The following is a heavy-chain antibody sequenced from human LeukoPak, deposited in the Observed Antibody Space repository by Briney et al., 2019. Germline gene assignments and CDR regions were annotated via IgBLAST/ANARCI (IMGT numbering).Heavy chain of an antibody. CDR1: GFIFSSYG. J-gene: IGHJ3*02. V-gene: IGHV3-30*02. CDR3: AKTLRELSGGAFDI. D-gene: IGHD1-26*01. CDR2: IRYDGSNK. Sequence: GGSLRLPCAASGFIFSSYGMHWVRQAPGKGLEWVAFIRYDGSNKYYADSVKGRFTTSRDNSKNTLYLQMNSLRAEDTAVYYCAKTLRELSGGAFDIWGQGTMVTVSS.